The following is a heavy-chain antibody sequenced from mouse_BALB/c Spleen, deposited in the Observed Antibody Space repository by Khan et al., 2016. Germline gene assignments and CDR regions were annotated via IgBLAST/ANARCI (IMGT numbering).Heavy chain of an antibody. CDR1: GFDFRRYW. CDR3: GRRYYYGFIDY. D-gene: IGHD1-1*01. V-gene: IGHV4-1*02. CDR2: INPDSSTI. J-gene: IGHJ2*01. Sequence: EVQLQESGGGLVQPGGSLKLSCAASGFDFRRYWMSWVRQAPGKGLEWIGEINPDSSTINYTPSLKDKFIISRDTAKNTLYLQMSKVRSEDTALYYCGRRYYYGFIDYWGQGTTLTVSS.